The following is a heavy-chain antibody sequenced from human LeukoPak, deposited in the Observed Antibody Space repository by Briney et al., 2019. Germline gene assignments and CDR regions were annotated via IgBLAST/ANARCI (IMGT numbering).Heavy chain of an antibody. CDR1: GYTLTELS. CDR2: FDPEDGET. V-gene: IGHV1-24*01. D-gene: IGHD6-19*01. CDR3: ATWRPGRYSSGWFPGHNWFDP. J-gene: IGHJ5*02. Sequence: GASVKVSCKVSGYTLTELSMHWVRQAPGKGLEWMGGFDPEDGETIYAQKFQGRVTMTEDTSTDTAYMELSSLRSEDAAVYYCATWRPGRYSSGWFPGHNWFDPWGQGTLVTVSS.